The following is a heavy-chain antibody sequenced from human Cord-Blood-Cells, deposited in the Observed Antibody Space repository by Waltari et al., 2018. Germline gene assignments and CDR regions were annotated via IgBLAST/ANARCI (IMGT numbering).Heavy chain of an antibody. CDR3: AKVSAAGQYYFDY. J-gene: IGHJ4*02. CDR2: ISGSGGST. D-gene: IGHD6-13*01. CDR1: GFTFSSYA. Sequence: EVQLLESGGGLVQPGGSLRLSCAASGFTFSSYAMSWVRHAPGKGLEWVSAISGSGGSTYYADSVKGRFTISRDNSKNTLYLQMNSLRAEDTAVYYCAKVSAAGQYYFDYWGQGTLVTVSS. V-gene: IGHV3-23*01.